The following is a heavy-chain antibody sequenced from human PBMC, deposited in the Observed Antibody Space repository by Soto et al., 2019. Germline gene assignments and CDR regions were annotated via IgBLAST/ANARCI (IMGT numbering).Heavy chain of an antibody. CDR2: IYPGDSDT. J-gene: IGHJ3*02. CDR1: GYSFTSYW. Sequence: GESLKISCKGSGYSFTSYWIGWVRQMPGKGLEWMGIIYPGDSDTRYSPSFQGQVTISADKSISTAYLQCSSLKASDTAMYYCARLGLHYDSSGYEDIWGQGTMVTVSS. V-gene: IGHV5-51*01. CDR3: ARLGLHYDSSGYEDI. D-gene: IGHD3-22*01.